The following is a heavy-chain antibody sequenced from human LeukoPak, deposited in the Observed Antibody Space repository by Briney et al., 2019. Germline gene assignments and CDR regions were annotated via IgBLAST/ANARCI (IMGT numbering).Heavy chain of an antibody. J-gene: IGHJ4*02. V-gene: IGHV1-3*03. CDR3: ARAVKYRSGPLTDLLPYYFDY. CDR1: GYTFTNYA. D-gene: IGHD6-19*01. CDR2: VKTGKGKT. Sequence: APLKGSCKASGYTFTNYAMHWGRQGPGQRLEWVGWVKTGKGKTKYSQEFQGRVTITRDTSANTAYMELSSLRSEDMAVYYCARAVKYRSGPLTDLLPYYFDYWGQGTLVTVSS.